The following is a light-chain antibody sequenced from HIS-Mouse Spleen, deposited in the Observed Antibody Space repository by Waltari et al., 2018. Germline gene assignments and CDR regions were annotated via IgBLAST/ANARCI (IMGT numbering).Light chain of an antibody. CDR1: SRDVGGYNY. Sequence: QSALTQPRSVSGSPGQSVPLSCTGTSRDVGGYNYFSWYQQHPGKAPKLMIYDVSKRPSGVPDRFSGSKSGNTASLTISGLQAEDEADYYCCSYAGSYTYVFGTGTKVTVL. CDR2: DVS. J-gene: IGLJ1*01. CDR3: CSYAGSYTYV. V-gene: IGLV2-11*01.